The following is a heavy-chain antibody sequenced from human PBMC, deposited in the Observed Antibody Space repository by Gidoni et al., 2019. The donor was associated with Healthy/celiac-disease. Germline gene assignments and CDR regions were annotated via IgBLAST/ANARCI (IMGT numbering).Heavy chain of an antibody. J-gene: IGHJ6*02. CDR3: ARGPTRTTLRGNYYYYGMDV. CDR1: GGSFSGYY. Sequence: QVQLQQWGAGLLKPSETLSLTCAVYGGSFSGYYWSWIRQPPGKGLEWIGEINHSGSTNYNPSLKSRVTISVDTSKNQFSLKLSSVTAADTAVYYCARGPTRTTLRGNYYYYGMDVWGQGTTVTVSS. CDR2: INHSGST. V-gene: IGHV4-34*01.